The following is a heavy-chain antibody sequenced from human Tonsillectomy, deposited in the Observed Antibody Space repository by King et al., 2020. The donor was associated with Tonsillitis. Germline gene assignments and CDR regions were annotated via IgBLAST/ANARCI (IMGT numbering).Heavy chain of an antibody. Sequence: QLVHSGAEVKKPGASVKVSCKASGYTFNNYGISWVRQAPGQGLEWVGWISPYNGDTNYAQKLQGRVTMTTDTSTSTAYMELTSLRSDDTAINYCARETGDYGDYWGQGTLVTVSS. CDR2: ISPYNGDT. V-gene: IGHV1-18*01. CDR3: ARETGDYGDY. J-gene: IGHJ4*02. CDR1: GYTFNNYG.